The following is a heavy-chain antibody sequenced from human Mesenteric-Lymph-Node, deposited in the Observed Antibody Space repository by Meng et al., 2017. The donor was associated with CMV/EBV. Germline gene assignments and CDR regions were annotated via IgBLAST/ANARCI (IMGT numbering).Heavy chain of an antibody. CDR3: ARDRWPRYYYDSSGYHYGMDV. Sequence: GESLKISCAASGFTFSSYSMNWVRQAPGKGLEWVSSISSSSSYIYYADSVKGRFTISRDNAKNSLYLQMNSLRAEDTAVYYCARDRWPRYYYDSSGYHYGMDVWGQGTTVTVSS. V-gene: IGHV3-21*01. J-gene: IGHJ6*02. D-gene: IGHD3-22*01. CDR2: ISSSSSYI. CDR1: GFTFSSYS.